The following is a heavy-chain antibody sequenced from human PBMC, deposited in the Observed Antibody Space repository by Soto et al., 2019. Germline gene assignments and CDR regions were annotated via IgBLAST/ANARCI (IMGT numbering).Heavy chain of an antibody. V-gene: IGHV3-23*01. Sequence: EVQLLESGGDLIQPGGSLRLSCAASGFTFSSYAMSWVRQAPGKGLGWVSAISSSGGSTFYADSVKGRFTISRANSRNTLYLQMNSLRAEDTAIYYCAKYQPMTQPRPYFDYWGQGTLVTVSS. J-gene: IGHJ4*02. CDR2: ISSSGGST. D-gene: IGHD3-22*01. CDR3: AKYQPMTQPRPYFDY. CDR1: GFTFSSYA.